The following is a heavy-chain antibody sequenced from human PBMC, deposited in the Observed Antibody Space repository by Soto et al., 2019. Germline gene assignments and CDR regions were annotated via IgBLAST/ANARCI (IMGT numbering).Heavy chain of an antibody. V-gene: IGHV1-69*12. Sequence: QVQLVQSGAEVKKPGSSVKVSCKASGGTFSSYAISWVRQSPGQGLEWMGGIIPIFGTANYAQKFQGRVTIAAGESTNTADMELRSLRSGDTAVYYWARGPLTWGDSSGYYVDYWGQGTLVTVSS. CDR1: GGTFSSYA. D-gene: IGHD3-22*01. CDR3: ARGPLTWGDSSGYYVDY. J-gene: IGHJ4*02. CDR2: IIPIFGTA.